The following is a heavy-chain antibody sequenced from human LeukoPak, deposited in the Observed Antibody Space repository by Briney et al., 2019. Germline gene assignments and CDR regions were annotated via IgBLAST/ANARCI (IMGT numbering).Heavy chain of an antibody. CDR1: GGSISSYY. CDR3: ARLLSSVGPWYFDL. Sequence: SETLSLTCTVSGGSISSYYWSWIRQPPGKGLEWIGYIYYSGSTNYNPSLKSRVTISVDTSKNQFSLKLSSVTAADTAVYYCARLLSSVGPWYFDLWGRGTLVTVSS. V-gene: IGHV4-59*08. D-gene: IGHD3/OR15-3a*01. J-gene: IGHJ2*01. CDR2: IYYSGST.